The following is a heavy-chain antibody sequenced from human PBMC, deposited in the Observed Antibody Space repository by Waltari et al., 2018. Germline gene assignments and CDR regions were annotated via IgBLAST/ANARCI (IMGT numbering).Heavy chain of an antibody. D-gene: IGHD2-15*01. CDR1: GGSIRSADHY. CDR2: IYYSGST. V-gene: IGHV4-30-4*08. Sequence: QVQLPEAGPGLAKPSQTLSLTCTVSGGSIRSADHYWSWIRQPPGKGLEWIGYIYYSGSTYYTPSLKSRVTISVDTSKNQFSLKLSSVTAADTAVYYCTREDCSGSSCYRGWFDPWGQGTLVTVSS. J-gene: IGHJ5*02. CDR3: TREDCSGSSCYRGWFDP.